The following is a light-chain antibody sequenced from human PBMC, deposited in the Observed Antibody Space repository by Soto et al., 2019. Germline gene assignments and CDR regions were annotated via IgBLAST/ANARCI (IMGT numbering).Light chain of an antibody. Sequence: AIYLTPSPSSLSASVGDRVTITCRATQVVSNLAWYKQEPGKAPEFLISDASNWEGRVASRFSGSGSGTDFTLTISSLQPEDFATDYGQQFNTYPLTFGGGTKVEIK. CDR3: QQFNTYPLT. CDR1: QVVSN. J-gene: IGKJ4*01. V-gene: IGKV1-13*02. CDR2: DAS.